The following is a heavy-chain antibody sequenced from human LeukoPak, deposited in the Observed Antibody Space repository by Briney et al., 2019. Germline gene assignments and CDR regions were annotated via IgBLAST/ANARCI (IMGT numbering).Heavy chain of an antibody. CDR2: VYYSGSA. CDR1: GGSISSDSYY. J-gene: IGHJ4*02. Sequence: PSETPSLTCTVSGGSISSDSYYWGWIRQPPGKGLEFIGSVYYSGSAYYNPSLKSRVTISVDTSKNQFSLKLSSVTAADTAVYYCARVGRGGMATPTFDSWGQGTLVTVSS. D-gene: IGHD5-24*01. CDR3: ARVGRGGMATPTFDS. V-gene: IGHV4-39*01.